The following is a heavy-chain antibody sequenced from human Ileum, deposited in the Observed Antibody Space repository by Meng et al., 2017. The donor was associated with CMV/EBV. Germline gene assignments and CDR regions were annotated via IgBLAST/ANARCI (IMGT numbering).Heavy chain of an antibody. J-gene: IGHJ4*02. D-gene: IGHD3-22*01. CDR1: GFTFTAYY. Sequence: QAQLVQSGAEVKKPGASVKVSCKASGFTFTAYYLHWVRQAPGQGLEWMGWINSGGTNYAQKFQGRVTMTRDTSITTAYMELSSLRSDDTAVYFCARGYYYFDYWGQGTLVTVSS. CDR2: INSGGT. V-gene: IGHV1-2*02. CDR3: ARGYYYFDY.